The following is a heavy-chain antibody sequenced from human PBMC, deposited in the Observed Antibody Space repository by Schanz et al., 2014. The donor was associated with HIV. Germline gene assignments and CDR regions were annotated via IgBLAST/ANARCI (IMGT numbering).Heavy chain of an antibody. Sequence: QVQLVESGGGVVQPGRSLKLSCVASGFPFNSYGMHWVRQAPGKGLEWVAVTSYDGIKKNFADSVRGRFTISRDNVKNSQYLQMKSLRVEDTAVYYCAGGVAGGLGWGQGTLVTVSP. D-gene: IGHD3-16*01. V-gene: IGHV3-30*03. CDR3: AGGVAGGLG. CDR2: TSYDGIKK. CDR1: GFPFNSYG. J-gene: IGHJ4*02.